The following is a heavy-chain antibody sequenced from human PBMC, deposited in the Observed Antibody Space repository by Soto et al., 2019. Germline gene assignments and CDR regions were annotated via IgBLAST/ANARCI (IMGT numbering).Heavy chain of an antibody. J-gene: IGHJ5*02. CDR3: ARGTPDIVVVPAALRVVSWFDP. CDR1: GFTFSDYY. Sequence: GGSLRLSCAASGFTFSDYYMSWIRQAPGKGLEWVSYISSSGSTIYYADSVKGRFTISRDNAKNSLYLQMNSLRAEDTAVYYCARGTPDIVVVPAALRVVSWFDPWGQGTLVTVSS. V-gene: IGHV3-11*01. CDR2: ISSSGSTI. D-gene: IGHD2-2*01.